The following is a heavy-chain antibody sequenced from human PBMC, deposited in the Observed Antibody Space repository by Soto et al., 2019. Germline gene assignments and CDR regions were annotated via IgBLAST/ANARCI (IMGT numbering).Heavy chain of an antibody. J-gene: IGHJ4*02. CDR2: ISYDGSKR. Sequence: QVQLVESGGGVVQPGRSLRLSCAASGFSFSTYSMHWVRQAPGKGLEWVAVISYDGSKRYYADSVKGRFTVSRDNSKNTLYLQMNSLRAEDTAVYYCARSQQPPDFDSWGQGTLVTVSS. CDR3: ARSQQPPDFDS. CDR1: GFSFSTYS. V-gene: IGHV3-30*03. D-gene: IGHD6-13*01.